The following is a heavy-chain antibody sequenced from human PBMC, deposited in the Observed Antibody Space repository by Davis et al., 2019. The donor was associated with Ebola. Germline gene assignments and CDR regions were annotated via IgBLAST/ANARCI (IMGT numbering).Heavy chain of an antibody. CDR2: IRQDGNEI. D-gene: IGHD5-12*01. Sequence: GESLKISCAASGFTFSTSWMTWVRQAPGKGLEWVANIRQDGNEICYVDSVKGRFTISRDNAKNSLYLQMNSLRAGDTAVYYCARAKYSGWGMDVWGQGTTVTVSS. J-gene: IGHJ6*02. CDR1: GFTFSTSW. CDR3: ARAKYSGWGMDV. V-gene: IGHV3-7*01.